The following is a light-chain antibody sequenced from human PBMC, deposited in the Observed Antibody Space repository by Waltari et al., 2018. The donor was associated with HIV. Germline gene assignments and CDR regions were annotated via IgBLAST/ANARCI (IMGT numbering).Light chain of an antibody. CDR3: QQYNSYSWT. Sequence: DIQLTQSPSFLSASVGDRVTITCRASQSISSWLAWYQQKPGKAPKVLIYKASNLETGVPSRFSGSGSGTEFTLTISSLQPDDFATYYCQQYNSYSWTFGEGTKVEIK. J-gene: IGKJ1*01. V-gene: IGKV1-5*03. CDR1: QSISSW. CDR2: KAS.